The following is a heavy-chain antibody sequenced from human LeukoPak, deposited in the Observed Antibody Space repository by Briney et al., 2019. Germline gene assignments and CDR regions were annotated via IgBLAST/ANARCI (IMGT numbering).Heavy chain of an antibody. CDR2: INPTSGGT. V-gene: IGHV1-2*02. CDR1: GYTFIGYY. D-gene: IGHD5/OR15-5a*01. CDR3: ARLVGLSTTAPH. Sequence: ASVKVSCKASGYTFIGYYLHWVRQAPGQGLEWMGWINPTSGGTNYAQKFQDRVTMTRDTSINTAYMELSRLTSDDTAVYYCARLVGLSTTAPHWGQGTLVIVSS. J-gene: IGHJ4*02.